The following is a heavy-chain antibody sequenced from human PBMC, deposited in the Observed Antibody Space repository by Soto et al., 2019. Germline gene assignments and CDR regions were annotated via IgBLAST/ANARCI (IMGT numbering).Heavy chain of an antibody. CDR2: INAGNGET. CDR3: ARSTTSCYSLCWFDP. V-gene: IGHV1-3*01. CDR1: GYTFTTYT. J-gene: IGHJ5*02. D-gene: IGHD2-2*02. Sequence: ASVKVSCKASGYTFTTYTIQWVRQAPGQRLEWMGWINAGNGETKHSQNFQGRVTITRDTSASTAYMELNSLRSEDTAVYYCARSTTSCYSLCWFDPWGQGTLVTVSS.